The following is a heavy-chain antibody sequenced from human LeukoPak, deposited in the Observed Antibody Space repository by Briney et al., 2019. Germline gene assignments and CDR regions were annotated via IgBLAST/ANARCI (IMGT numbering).Heavy chain of an antibody. CDR2: ISSTTSYT. J-gene: IGHJ4*02. CDR3: VRDIVPYSSNWYYFDY. V-gene: IGHV3-21*01. Sequence: GGSLRLPCSASGFTFSDYAMNWVCQAPGKGLDWVASISSTTSYTYYADSVRGRFTISRDNSKNTLYLQMNSLRAEDTAVYYCVRDIVPYSSNWYYFDYWGQGTLVTVSS. D-gene: IGHD6-13*01. CDR1: GFTFSDYA.